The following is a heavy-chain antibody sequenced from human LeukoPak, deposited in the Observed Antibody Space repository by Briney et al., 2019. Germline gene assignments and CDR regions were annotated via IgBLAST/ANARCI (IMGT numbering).Heavy chain of an antibody. Sequence: KPSETLSLTCTVSGASISSYYWSWLRQTPGKGLEYIGYIYDSGSTNYNPSLKSRVTISVDTSKNQFSLQLSSVTAADTAVYYCARYDSRGDYYFDYWGQGTLVTVSS. J-gene: IGHJ4*02. D-gene: IGHD3-22*01. CDR1: GASISSYY. CDR2: IYDSGST. V-gene: IGHV4-59*01. CDR3: ARYDSRGDYYFDY.